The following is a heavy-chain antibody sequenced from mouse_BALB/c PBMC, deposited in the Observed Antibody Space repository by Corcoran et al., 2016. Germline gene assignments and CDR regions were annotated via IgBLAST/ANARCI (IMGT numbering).Heavy chain of an antibody. J-gene: IGHJ4*01. CDR2: INPYTDGT. CDR1: GYTFTSYV. D-gene: IGHD4-1*02. Sequence: EVQLQQSGPELVKPGASVKMSCKASGYTFTSYVMHWVKQKPGQGLEWIGYINPYTDGTKYNEKFQGKATLTSDKSSSTAYMELSSRTSEDSTVYDCARRATGTREGMYYWGQGTSVTVSS. V-gene: IGHV1S136*01. CDR3: ARRATGTREGMYY.